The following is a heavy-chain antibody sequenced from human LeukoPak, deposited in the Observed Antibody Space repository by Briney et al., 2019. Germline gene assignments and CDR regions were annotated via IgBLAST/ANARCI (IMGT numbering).Heavy chain of an antibody. CDR2: INHSGST. Sequence: SETLSLTCAVYGGSFSGYYWSWIPQPPEKGLEWIGEINHSGSTNYNPSLKSRVSISVDTSKNQFSLKLCSVTAADTAVCECARGRLRSPGYDPCCERRPVTVSS. V-gene: IGHV4-34*01. CDR3: ARGRLRSPGYDP. CDR1: GGSFSGYY. J-gene: IGHJ5*02. D-gene: IGHD4-17*01.